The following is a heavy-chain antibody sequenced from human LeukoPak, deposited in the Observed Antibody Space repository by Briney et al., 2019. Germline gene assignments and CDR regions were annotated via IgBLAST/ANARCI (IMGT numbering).Heavy chain of an antibody. CDR1: GDSVSRSDSY. CDR2: IYYSGRT. D-gene: IGHD3-22*01. J-gene: IGHJ1*01. CDR3: TRRRYYDSSGYLE. V-gene: IGHV4-39*01. Sequence: PSETLSLTCTIFGDSVSRSDSYWDWIRQPPGKGLEWIGTIYYSGRTYYSPSLRSRVTLSVDMSNNQFPLTLSSVTAADTALYFCTRRRYYDSSGYLEWGQGTLVTVSS.